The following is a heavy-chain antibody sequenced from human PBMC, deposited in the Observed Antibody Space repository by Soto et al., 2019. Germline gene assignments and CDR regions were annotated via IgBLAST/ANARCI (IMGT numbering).Heavy chain of an antibody. CDR3: ATAGRGLRYFDWLNPGFHWFDP. D-gene: IGHD3-9*01. J-gene: IGHJ5*02. Sequence: QVQLVQSGAEVKKPGSSVKVSCKASGGTFSSYAISWVRQAPGQGLEWMGGIIPIFGTANYAQKFQGRVTITADKSTSTAYMELSSLRSEDTAVYYCATAGRGLRYFDWLNPGFHWFDPWGQGTLVTVSS. V-gene: IGHV1-69*06. CDR2: IIPIFGTA. CDR1: GGTFSSYA.